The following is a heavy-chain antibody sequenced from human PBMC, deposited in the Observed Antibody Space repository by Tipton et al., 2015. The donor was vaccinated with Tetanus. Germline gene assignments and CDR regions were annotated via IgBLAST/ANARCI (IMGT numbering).Heavy chain of an antibody. CDR2: VYYTGST. CDR1: GDSVSGYY. Sequence: TLSLTCTVSGDSVSGYYWSWIRQPPGKGLEWIGYVYYTGSTNHNPSLTSRVTISMDRSKNQISLQLTSVTAADTAVYFFAGVTAQRTELYFDHWGQGTLVTVSS. V-gene: IGHV4-59*02. CDR3: AGVTAQRTELYFDH. J-gene: IGHJ4*02. D-gene: IGHD6-13*01.